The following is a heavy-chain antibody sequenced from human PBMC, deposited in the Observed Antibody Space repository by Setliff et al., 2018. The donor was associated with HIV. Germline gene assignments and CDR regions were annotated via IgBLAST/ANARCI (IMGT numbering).Heavy chain of an antibody. J-gene: IGHJ4*02. Sequence: TLSLTCTVSGGSISSGGYYWSWIRQHPGKGLEWIGYIYYSGSTYYNPSLKSRVTVSVDTSKNQFSLKLSSVTAADTAVYYCARSYSGPGYAYFDYWGQGTLVTVSS. CDR2: IYYSGST. CDR1: GGSISSGGYY. CDR3: ARSYSGPGYAYFDY. V-gene: IGHV4-31*03. D-gene: IGHD3-16*01.